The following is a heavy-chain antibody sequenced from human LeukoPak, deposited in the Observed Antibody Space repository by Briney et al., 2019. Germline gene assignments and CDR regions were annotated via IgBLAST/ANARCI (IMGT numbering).Heavy chain of an antibody. V-gene: IGHV3-23*01. CDR1: GFTFSSYA. Sequence: GRCLRLSCAAAGFTFSSYAVSWVSQAAGKVLEWVSAISGSGGSTYYADSVKGRFTISRDNSKNTLYLQMNSLRAEDTAVYYCAKDLWDSSGWYRDYWGQGTLVTVSS. CDR3: AKDLWDSSGWYRDY. D-gene: IGHD6-19*01. J-gene: IGHJ4*02. CDR2: ISGSGGST.